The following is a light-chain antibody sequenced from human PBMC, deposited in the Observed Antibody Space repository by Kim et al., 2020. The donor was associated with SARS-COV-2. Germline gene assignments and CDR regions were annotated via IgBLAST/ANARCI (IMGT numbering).Light chain of an antibody. V-gene: IGLV3-19*01. CDR1: SVRSYY. CDR2: GKN. Sequence: VALGQTVRITCQGDSVRSYYATWYQHKPGQSPILVIYGKNNRPSGIPDRFSGSSSGNTASLTITGTQAGDEADYYCNSRDSNDNVVFGGGTKRIVL. CDR3: NSRDSNDNVV. J-gene: IGLJ2*01.